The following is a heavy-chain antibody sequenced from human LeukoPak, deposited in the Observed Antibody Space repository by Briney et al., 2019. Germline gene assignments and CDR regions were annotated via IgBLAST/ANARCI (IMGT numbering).Heavy chain of an antibody. D-gene: IGHD6-13*01. CDR1: GFTFSSYA. Sequence: GGSLRLPCVASGFTFSSYAMHWVRQAPGKGLEWVAVISYDGSNKYYADSVKGRFTISRDNSKNTLYLQMNSLRAEDTAVYYCARDLSAAGSPDYWGQGTLVTVSS. J-gene: IGHJ4*02. CDR3: ARDLSAAGSPDY. CDR2: ISYDGSNK. V-gene: IGHV3-30-3*01.